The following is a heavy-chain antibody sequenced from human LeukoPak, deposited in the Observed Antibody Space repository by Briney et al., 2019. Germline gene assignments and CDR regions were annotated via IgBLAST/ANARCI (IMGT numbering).Heavy chain of an antibody. J-gene: IGHJ4*02. Sequence: GGSLRLSCAASGFTFSSYAVSWVRQAPGKGLEWVAVISYDGSNKYYADSVKGRFTISRDNSKNTLYLQMNSLRAEDTAVYYCAKSRLDYGDYGYYFDYWGQGTLVTVSS. V-gene: IGHV3-30*18. CDR1: GFTFSSYA. CDR2: ISYDGSNK. CDR3: AKSRLDYGDYGYYFDY. D-gene: IGHD4-17*01.